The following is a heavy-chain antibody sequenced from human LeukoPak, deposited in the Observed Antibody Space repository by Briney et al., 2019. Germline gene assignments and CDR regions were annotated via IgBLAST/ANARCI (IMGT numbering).Heavy chain of an antibody. V-gene: IGHV3-48*03. CDR2: ISSSGSTI. D-gene: IGHD6-19*01. J-gene: IGHJ3*02. CDR1: GFTFSSYE. Sequence: PGGSLRLSCAASGFTFSSYEMNWVRQAPGKGLEWVSYISSSGSTIYYADSVKGRFTISRDNAKNSSFLQMNILRADATAVYYCARDIPYSSGYVHDAFDIWGQRTMVTVSS. CDR3: ARDIPYSSGYVHDAFDI.